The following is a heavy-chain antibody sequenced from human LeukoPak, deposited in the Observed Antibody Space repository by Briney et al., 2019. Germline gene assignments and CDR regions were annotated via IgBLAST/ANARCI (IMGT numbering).Heavy chain of an antibody. CDR1: GYTFTSYD. Sequence: ASVKVSCKASGYTFTSYDINWVRQTTGQGLEWMGWMNPNSGNTGYVQKFQGRVTMTRNTSISTAYMELSSMRSEDTAVYYCASGGGGGYGAYYYMDVWGKGTTVTISS. V-gene: IGHV1-8*01. CDR2: MNPNSGNT. D-gene: IGHD4-17*01. J-gene: IGHJ6*03. CDR3: ASGGGGGYGAYYYMDV.